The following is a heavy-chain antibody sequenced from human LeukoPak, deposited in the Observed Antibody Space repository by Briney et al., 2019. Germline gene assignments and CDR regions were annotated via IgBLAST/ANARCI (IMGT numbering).Heavy chain of an antibody. D-gene: IGHD6-19*01. V-gene: IGHV3-21*01. CDR1: GFTFSSYS. J-gene: IGHJ4*02. Sequence: GGSLRLSCAASGFTFSSYSMNWVRQAPGKGLECVSSISSSSSYIYYADSVKGRFTISRDNAKNSLYLQMNSLRAEDTAVYYCARDVIAVAGYVDYWGQGTLVTVSS. CDR3: ARDVIAVAGYVDY. CDR2: ISSSSSYI.